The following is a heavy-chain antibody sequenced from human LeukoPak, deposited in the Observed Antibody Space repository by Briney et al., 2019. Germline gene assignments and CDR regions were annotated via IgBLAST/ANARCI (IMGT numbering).Heavy chain of an antibody. V-gene: IGHV4-31*03. D-gene: IGHD3/OR15-3a*01. CDR3: ARGDWDLYHFDY. CDR1: GGSISSGGYY. Sequence: PSQTLSLTCTVSGGSISSGGYYWSWIRQHPGKGLEWIGYIYYSGSTYYNPSLKSRVTISVDTSKNQFSLKLSSVTAADTALYYCARGDWDLYHFDYWGQGTLVTVSS. J-gene: IGHJ4*02. CDR2: IYYSGST.